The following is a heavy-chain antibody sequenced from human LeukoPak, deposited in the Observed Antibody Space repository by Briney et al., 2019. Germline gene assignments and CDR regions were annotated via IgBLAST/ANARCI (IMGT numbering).Heavy chain of an antibody. V-gene: IGHV3-23*01. CDR3: AREQSGTRGWYTVDY. CDR2: VRPDGDRT. D-gene: IGHD6-19*01. CDR1: GFTFSTYA. Sequence: GGSLRLSCAASGFTFSTYAITWVRQGPGEGLEWVSAVRPDGDRTYYAHSVRGRFTISRDNSKDTVYLQIHGPRVEDTAVYYCAREQSGTRGWYTVDYWGQGTLVTVSS. J-gene: IGHJ4*02.